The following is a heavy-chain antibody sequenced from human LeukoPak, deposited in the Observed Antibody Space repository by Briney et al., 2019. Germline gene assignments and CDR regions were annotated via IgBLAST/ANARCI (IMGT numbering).Heavy chain of an antibody. J-gene: IGHJ4*02. V-gene: IGHV1-69*13. CDR1: GGTFTSYA. CDR3: ARVDYGDFTIDY. Sequence: SVKVSCKASGGTFTSYAINWVRQAPGQGLEWMGGIIPIFGTANYAQKFQGRVTITADESTSTAYMELSSLRSEDTAVYYCARVDYGDFTIDYGGQGTLVTVSS. D-gene: IGHD4-17*01. CDR2: IIPIFGTA.